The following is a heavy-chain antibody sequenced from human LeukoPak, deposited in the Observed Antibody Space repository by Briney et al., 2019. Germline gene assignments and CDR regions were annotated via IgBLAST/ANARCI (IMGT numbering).Heavy chain of an antibody. CDR2: IGYDGSEI. V-gene: IGHV3-30*02. J-gene: IGHJ4*02. D-gene: IGHD3-22*01. CDR3: AKRGKDSPGYYNYFDS. CDR1: GFTFSTYG. Sequence: GGSLRLSCATSGFTFSTYGMHWVRQAPGKGLEWVAFIGYDGSEIHYADSVKGRFTISRDNSKNTVHLQMGGLRGEDTAVYYCAKRGKDSPGYYNYFDSWGQETLVTVSS.